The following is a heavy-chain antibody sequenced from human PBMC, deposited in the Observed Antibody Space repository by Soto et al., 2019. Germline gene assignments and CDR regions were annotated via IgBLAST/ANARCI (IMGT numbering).Heavy chain of an antibody. CDR1: GGSISSSSYY. CDR3: ARRITSYYGMDV. D-gene: IGHD3-10*01. J-gene: IGHJ6*02. V-gene: IGHV4-39*01. Sequence: NPSETLSLTCTVSGGSISSSSYYWGWIRQPPGKGLEWIGSIYYSGSTYYNPSLKSRVTISVDTSKNQFSLKLSSVTAADTAVYYCARRITSYYGMDVWGQGTTVTVSS. CDR2: IYYSGST.